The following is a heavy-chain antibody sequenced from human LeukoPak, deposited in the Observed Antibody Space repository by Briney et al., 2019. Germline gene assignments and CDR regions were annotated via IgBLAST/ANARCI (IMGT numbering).Heavy chain of an antibody. CDR1: GGSMSGHY. D-gene: IGHD6-19*01. V-gene: IGHV4-59*11. CDR2: VYYSGST. Sequence: PSETLSLTCTVSGGSMSGHYWSWIRQSPGKGPEFVGYVYYSGSTTCNPSLKSRVTISIDTSKNQFSLTPSSVTAADTAVYYCARGGWSVDYWGQGTLVTVSS. CDR3: ARGGWSVDY. J-gene: IGHJ4*02.